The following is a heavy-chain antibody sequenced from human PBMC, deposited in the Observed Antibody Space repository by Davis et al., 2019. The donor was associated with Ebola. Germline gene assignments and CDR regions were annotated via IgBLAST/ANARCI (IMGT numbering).Heavy chain of an antibody. D-gene: IGHD3-22*01. Sequence: GESLKISCAASGFTVSSNYMSWVRQAPGKGLEWVSVIYSGGSTYYADSVKGRFTISRHNSKNTLYLQMNSLRGEDTAVYYCASSSYHYYYHGMDVWGQGTTVTVSS. CDR3: ASSSYHYYYHGMDV. V-gene: IGHV3-53*01. CDR2: IYSGGST. CDR1: GFTVSSNY. J-gene: IGHJ6*01.